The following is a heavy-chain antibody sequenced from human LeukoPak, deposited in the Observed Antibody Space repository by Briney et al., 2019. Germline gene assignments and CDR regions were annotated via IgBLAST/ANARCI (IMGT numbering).Heavy chain of an antibody. CDR3: AKDRDCYGSGSYSYYFDY. CDR2: ISASGGNT. V-gene: IGHV3-23*01. J-gene: IGHJ4*02. Sequence: PGWSLRLSCAASGCTFSGYVMTWLRQPPGKGLEWVSAISASGGNTYYADSVKGRFTISRDNSKNTLPLQMNSLRAEDTAVYYCAKDRDCYGSGSYSYYFDYWGQGTLVTVSS. CDR1: GCTFSGYV. D-gene: IGHD3-10*01.